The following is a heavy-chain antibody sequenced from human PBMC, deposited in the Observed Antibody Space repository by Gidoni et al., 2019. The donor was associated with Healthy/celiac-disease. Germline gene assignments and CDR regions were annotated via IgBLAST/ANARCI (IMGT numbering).Heavy chain of an antibody. CDR2: ISYDGSNK. CDR3: AREMVGVIRFDY. V-gene: IGHV3-30-3*01. J-gene: IGHJ4*02. CDR1: GFTFSSYA. Sequence: QVQLVESGGGVVQPGRSLRLSCAASGFTFSSYAMHWVRQAPGKGLEWVAVISYDGSNKYYADSVKGRFTISRDNSKNTLYLQMNSLRAEDTAVYYCAREMVGVIRFDYWGQGTLVTVSS. D-gene: IGHD3-16*02.